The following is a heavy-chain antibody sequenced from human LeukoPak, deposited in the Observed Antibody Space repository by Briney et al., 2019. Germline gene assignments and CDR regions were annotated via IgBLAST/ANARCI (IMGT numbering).Heavy chain of an antibody. J-gene: IGHJ4*02. CDR3: ARASLIKVVPAAPGYYFDY. CDR1: GGSISSGSYY. CDR2: IYTSGST. V-gene: IGHV4-61*02. Sequence: SQTLSLTCTVSGGSISSGSYYWSWIRQPAGKGLEWIGRIYTSGSTNYNPSLKSRVTISVDTSKNQFSLKLSSVTAADTAVYYCARASLIKVVPAAPGYYFDYWSQGTLVTVSS. D-gene: IGHD2-2*01.